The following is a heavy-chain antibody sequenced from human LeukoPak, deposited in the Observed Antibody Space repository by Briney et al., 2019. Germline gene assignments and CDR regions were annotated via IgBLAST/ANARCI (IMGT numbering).Heavy chain of an antibody. D-gene: IGHD3-3*01. Sequence: PSETLSLTCAVYGGSFSGYYWSWIRQPPGKGLEWIGEINHSGSTNYNPSLKSRVTISVDTSKNQFSLKLSSVTAADTAVYYCARGSIFGVVKGHGNWFDPWGQGTLVTVSS. V-gene: IGHV4-34*01. J-gene: IGHJ5*02. CDR1: GGSFSGYY. CDR3: ARGSIFGVVKGHGNWFDP. CDR2: INHSGST.